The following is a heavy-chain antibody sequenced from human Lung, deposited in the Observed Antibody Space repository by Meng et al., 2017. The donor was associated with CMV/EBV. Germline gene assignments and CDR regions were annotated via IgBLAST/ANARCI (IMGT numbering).Heavy chain of an antibody. Sequence: FTFSSYSMNWVRQAPGKGLEWVSSVSPRSNYINYADSVKGRFTISRDNAKNSPYLQMNSLRAEDTAVYHCARYRGVDFWSGYYSFDQWGQGTLVTVSS. D-gene: IGHD3-3*01. J-gene: IGHJ4*02. V-gene: IGHV3-21*01. CDR2: VSPRSNYI. CDR1: FTFSSYS. CDR3: ARYRGVDFWSGYYSFDQ.